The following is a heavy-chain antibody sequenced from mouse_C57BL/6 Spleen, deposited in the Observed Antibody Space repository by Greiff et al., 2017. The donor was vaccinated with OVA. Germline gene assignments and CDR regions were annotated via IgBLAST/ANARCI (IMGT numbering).Heavy chain of an antibody. CDR3: ARLGTGKGFDY. Sequence: QVQLQQPGAELVMPGASVKLSCKASGYTFTSYWMHWVKQRPGQGLEWIGEIDPSDSYTNYNQKFKGKSTLTVDKSSSTAYMQLSSLTSEDSAVYYCARLGTGKGFDYWGQGTTLTVSS. CDR1: GYTFTSYW. D-gene: IGHD4-1*01. J-gene: IGHJ2*01. V-gene: IGHV1-69*01. CDR2: IDPSDSYT.